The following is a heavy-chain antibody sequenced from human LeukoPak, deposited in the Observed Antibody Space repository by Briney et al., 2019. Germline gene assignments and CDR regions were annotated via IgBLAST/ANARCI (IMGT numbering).Heavy chain of an antibody. CDR3: ARGRRDGYNYRIGDYYYYMDV. D-gene: IGHD5-24*01. J-gene: IGHJ6*03. Sequence: PGGSLRLSCAASGFTFSSYSMNWVRQAPGKGLEWVSSISSSSSYIYYADSVKGRFTISRDNAKNSLYLQMNSLRAEDTAVYYCARGRRDGYNYRIGDYYYYMDVWGKGTTVTVSS. CDR2: ISSSSSYI. CDR1: GFTFSSYS. V-gene: IGHV3-21*01.